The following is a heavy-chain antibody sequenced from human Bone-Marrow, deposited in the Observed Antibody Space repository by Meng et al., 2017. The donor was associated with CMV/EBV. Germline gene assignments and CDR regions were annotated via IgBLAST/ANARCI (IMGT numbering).Heavy chain of an antibody. CDR1: GGSFSGYY. CDR3: ARVHYYKIVVVIYNWFDP. Sequence: GSLRLSCAVYGGSFSGYYWCWIRQPPGKGLELIGEINRTGSTNYNPSLKSRVTISVDTSKNQFSLKLSSVTAADTAVYYCARVHYYKIVVVIYNWFDPWGQGNLVNVSS. D-gene: IGHD3-22*01. CDR2: INRTGST. V-gene: IGHV4-34*01. J-gene: IGHJ5*02.